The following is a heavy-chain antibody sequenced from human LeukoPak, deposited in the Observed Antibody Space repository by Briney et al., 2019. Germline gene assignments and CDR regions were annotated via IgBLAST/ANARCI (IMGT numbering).Heavy chain of an antibody. J-gene: IGHJ4*02. D-gene: IGHD1-1*01. V-gene: IGHV3-48*04. CDR2: IVGSSRNI. Sequence: GGSLRVSCTASGFRLSTYSMNWVRQDPGKGLEWVSYIVGSSRNIYYADSVKSPFTISRDNAKTSLYLQMDSLRAEDTAVYHCATDSPETAAFDYWGQGTLVTVSS. CDR3: ATDSPETAAFDY. CDR1: GFRLSTYS.